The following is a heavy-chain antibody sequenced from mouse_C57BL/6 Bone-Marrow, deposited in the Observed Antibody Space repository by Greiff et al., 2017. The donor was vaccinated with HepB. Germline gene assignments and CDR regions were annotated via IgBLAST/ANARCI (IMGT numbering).Heavy chain of an antibody. V-gene: IGHV5-2*01. CDR1: EYEFPSHD. J-gene: IGHJ2*01. Sequence: EVQVVESGGGLVQPGESLKLSCESNEYEFPSHDMSWVRKTPEKRLELVAAINSDGGSTYYPDTMERRFIISRDNTKKTLYLQMSSLRSEDTALYYCASPYEGYYQYYFDYWGQGTTLTVSS. CDR3: ASPYEGYYQYYFDY. CDR2: INSDGGST. D-gene: IGHD2-3*01.